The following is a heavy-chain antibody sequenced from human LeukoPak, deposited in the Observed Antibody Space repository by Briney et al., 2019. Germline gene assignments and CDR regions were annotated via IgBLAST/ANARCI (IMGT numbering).Heavy chain of an antibody. CDR1: GFTFSDYY. CDR3: ARDKVVGATFFDY. J-gene: IGHJ4*02. V-gene: IGHV3-11*04. Sequence: GGSLRLSCAASGFTFSDYYMSWIRQAPGEGLEWVSYISSSGSTIYYADSVKGRFTISRDNAKNSLYLQMNSLRDEDTAVYYCARDKVVGATFFDYWGQGTLVTVSS. D-gene: IGHD1-26*01. CDR2: ISSSGSTI.